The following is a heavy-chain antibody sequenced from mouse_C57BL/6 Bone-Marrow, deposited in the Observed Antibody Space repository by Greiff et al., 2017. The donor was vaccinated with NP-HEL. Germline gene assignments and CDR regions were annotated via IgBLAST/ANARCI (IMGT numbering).Heavy chain of an antibody. CDR3: TRWKLLLRSYAMDY. J-gene: IGHJ4*01. V-gene: IGHV1-5*01. CDR2: LYPGNSDT. D-gene: IGHD1-1*01. CDR1: GYTFTSYW. Sequence: EVQLQQSGTVLARPGASVKMSCKTSGYTFTSYWMHWVKQRPGQGLAWIGALYPGNSDTSYNQKFKGKAKLTAVTSASTAYMELSSLTNEDSAVYYCTRWKLLLRSYAMDYWGQGTSVTVSS.